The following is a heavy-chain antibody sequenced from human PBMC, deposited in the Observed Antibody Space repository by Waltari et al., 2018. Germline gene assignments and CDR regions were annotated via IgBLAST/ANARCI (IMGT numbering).Heavy chain of an antibody. CDR1: GYSISSGYY. Sequence: QVQLQESGPGLVKPSETLSLTCAVSGYSISSGYYWGWIRQPPGKGLEWIGSIYHSGSTYYNPSLKIRVTISVDTSKNQFSLKLSSVTAADTAVYYCARKVGATKFVDYWGQGTLVTVSS. CDR2: IYHSGST. J-gene: IGHJ4*02. CDR3: ARKVGATKFVDY. V-gene: IGHV4-38-2*01. D-gene: IGHD1-26*01.